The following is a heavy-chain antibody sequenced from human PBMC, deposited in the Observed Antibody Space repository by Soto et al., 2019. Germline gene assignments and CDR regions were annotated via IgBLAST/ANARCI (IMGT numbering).Heavy chain of an antibody. D-gene: IGHD2-15*01. CDR1: GGSISSGGYY. CDR2: IYYSGNT. CDR3: ARVYCSGGRCYYFDY. V-gene: IGHV4-31*03. Sequence: QVQLQESGPGLVKPSQTLSLTCTVSGGSISSGGYYWSWIRQFPGKGLEWIGYIYYSGNTYYNPSLKSRVTISVDTSKNHFSLKLSSVTAADTAVYYCARVYCSGGRCYYFDYWGQGTLVTVSS. J-gene: IGHJ4*02.